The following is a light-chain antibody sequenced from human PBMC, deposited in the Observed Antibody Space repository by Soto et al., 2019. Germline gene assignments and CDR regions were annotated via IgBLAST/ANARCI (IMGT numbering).Light chain of an antibody. CDR1: QSISSY. J-gene: IGKJ5*01. V-gene: IGKV1-39*01. Sequence: DIQMTQSPSTLPASVGDRVTITCRASQSISSYLNWYQQKPGKAPKLLIYAASSLQSGVPSRFSGSGSGTDFTLTISSLQPEDFATYYCQQSYSTPSITFGQGTRLE. CDR2: AAS. CDR3: QQSYSTPSIT.